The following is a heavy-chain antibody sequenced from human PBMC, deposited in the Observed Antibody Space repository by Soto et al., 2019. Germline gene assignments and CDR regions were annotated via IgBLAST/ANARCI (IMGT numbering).Heavy chain of an antibody. CDR2: INPNSGGT. J-gene: IGHJ6*02. CDR3: ARDFIAARSPTYYYYGMDV. Sequence: ASVKVSCKASGYTFTGYYMHWVRQAPGQGLEWMGWINPNSGGTNYAQKFQGWVTMTRDTSISTAYMELSRLRSDDTAVYYCARDFIAARSPTYYYYGMDVWGQGTTVTVSS. CDR1: GYTFTGYY. V-gene: IGHV1-2*04. D-gene: IGHD6-6*01.